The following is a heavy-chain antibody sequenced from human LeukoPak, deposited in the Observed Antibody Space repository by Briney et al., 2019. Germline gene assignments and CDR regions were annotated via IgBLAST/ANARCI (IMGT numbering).Heavy chain of an antibody. CDR2: ISGSGGST. V-gene: IGHV3-23*01. J-gene: IGHJ6*02. D-gene: IGHD3-16*01. Sequence: GGSLRLSCAASGFTFSSYAMSWVRQAPGKGLEWVSAISGSGGSTYYADSVKGRFTISRDSSKNTLYLQMNSLRAEDTAVYYCAKGLRARPYYYYGMDVWGQGTTVTVSS. CDR3: AKGLRARPYYYYGMDV. CDR1: GFTFSSYA.